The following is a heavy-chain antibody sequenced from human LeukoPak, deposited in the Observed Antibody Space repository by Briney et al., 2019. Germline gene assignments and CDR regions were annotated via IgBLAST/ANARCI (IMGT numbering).Heavy chain of an antibody. Sequence: GGSLRLSCAASGFTFSSFAINWVRQAPGKGLEWVSVITGSGSGADYADSVEGRFTISRDNSKNTLYLQMNSLRAEDTAVYYCARVIVKPSLDYFDYWGQGTLVTVSS. CDR1: GFTFSSFA. V-gene: IGHV3-23*01. J-gene: IGHJ4*02. CDR2: ITGSGSGA. CDR3: ARVIVKPSLDYFDY. D-gene: IGHD3-22*01.